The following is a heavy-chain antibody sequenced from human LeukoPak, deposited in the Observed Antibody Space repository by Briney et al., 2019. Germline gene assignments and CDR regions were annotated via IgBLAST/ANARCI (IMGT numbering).Heavy chain of an antibody. J-gene: IGHJ6*02. CDR3: ARDHGGWYSDYYYYYGMDV. V-gene: IGHV1-18*01. CDR1: GYTFTSYG. CDR2: ISAYNGNT. D-gene: IGHD6-19*01. Sequence: ASVKVSCKASGYTFTSYGISWVRQAPGKGLEWMGWISAYNGNTNYAQKLQGRVTMTTDTSTSTAYMELRSLRSDDTAVYYCARDHGGWYSDYYYYYGMDVWGQGTTVTVSS.